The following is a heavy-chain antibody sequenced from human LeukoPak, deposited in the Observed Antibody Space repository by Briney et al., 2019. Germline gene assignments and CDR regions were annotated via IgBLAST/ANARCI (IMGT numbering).Heavy chain of an antibody. V-gene: IGHV3-7*01. J-gene: IGHJ6*02. Sequence: QAGGSLRLSCAVSGFTFSRYWMSWVRQAPGKGLGWVANMKQDGSGKSYVDSVKDRCTISRDNAKNSLYLQMNSLRPDDTAVYYWAREGGGTVTTNGMDVWGQGTTVTVSS. CDR2: MKQDGSGK. CDR1: GFTFSRYW. D-gene: IGHD4-17*01. CDR3: AREGGGTVTTNGMDV.